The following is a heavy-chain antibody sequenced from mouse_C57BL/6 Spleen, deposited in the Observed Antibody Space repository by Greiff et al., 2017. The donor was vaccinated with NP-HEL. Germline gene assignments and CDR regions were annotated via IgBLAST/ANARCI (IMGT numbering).Heavy chain of an antibody. CDR2: ISSGSSTI. D-gene: IGHD1-1*01. CDR1: GFTFSDYG. J-gene: IGHJ2*01. CDR3: ARGKIYYYGSSYYFDY. Sequence: EVMLVESGGGLVKPGGSLKLSCAASGFTFSDYGMHWVRQAPGKGLEWVAYISSGSSTIYYADTVKGRFTISRDNAKNTLFLQMTSLRSEDTAMYYCARGKIYYYGSSYYFDYWGQGTTLTVSS. V-gene: IGHV5-17*01.